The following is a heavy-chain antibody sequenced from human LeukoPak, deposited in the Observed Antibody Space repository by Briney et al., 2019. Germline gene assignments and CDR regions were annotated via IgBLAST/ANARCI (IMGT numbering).Heavy chain of an antibody. CDR1: DFIFSNYL. V-gene: IGHV3-64*01. CDR3: ARLVYSASSAYPI. D-gene: IGHD3-22*01. CDR2: ISSNGGST. Sequence: GGSLRLSCVGSDFIFSNYLMHWVRQAPGKGLESVAAISSNGGSTYYASSIKGRFTVSRDNSKNTMYLEMGNLRAEDMAVYFCARLVYSASSAYPIWGQGTLVTVSS. J-gene: IGHJ3*02.